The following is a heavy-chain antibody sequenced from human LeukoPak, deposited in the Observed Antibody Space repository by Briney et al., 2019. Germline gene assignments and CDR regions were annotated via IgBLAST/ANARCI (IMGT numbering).Heavy chain of an antibody. CDR1: GGSISTYSYY. CDR2: IYYSGST. J-gene: IGHJ3*01. D-gene: IGHD5-18*01. CDR3: ARNPRNSYGYDAFDV. Sequence: PSETLSLTCTVSGGSISTYSYYWGWIRPPPGKGLEWIGSIYYSGSTYYNPSLKSRITISVDTSKNQFSLRLSSVTATDTAVYYCARNPRNSYGYDAFDVWGQGTMVTVSS. V-gene: IGHV4-39*01.